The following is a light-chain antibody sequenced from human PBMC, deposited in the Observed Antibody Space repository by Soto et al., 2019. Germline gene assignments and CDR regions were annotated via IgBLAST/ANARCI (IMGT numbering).Light chain of an antibody. J-gene: IGKJ3*01. CDR1: QSISSW. Sequence: DIQMTQSPSTLSASVGDRVTITCRASQSISSWLAWYQQKPGKAPKLLIYKASTLESGVPSRFSGSGSGTEFTLIIRSLQPDDFASSYCHQSFTFGPGTKVDIQ. CDR3: HQSFT. CDR2: KAS. V-gene: IGKV1-5*03.